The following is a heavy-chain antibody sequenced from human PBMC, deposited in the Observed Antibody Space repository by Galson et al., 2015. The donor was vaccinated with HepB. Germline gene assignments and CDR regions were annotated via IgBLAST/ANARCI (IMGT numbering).Heavy chain of an antibody. J-gene: IGHJ4*02. Sequence: SLRLSCAASGFTFSDYSMSWIRQTPGKGLEWVSSINTSGNTIYYADSVKGRFTISRDNAKDSLYLQMNSLRAEDTAVYYCARVEYSSSWYQDYWGQGTLVTVSS. V-gene: IGHV3-11*04. CDR2: INTSGNTI. D-gene: IGHD6-13*01. CDR3: ARVEYSSSWYQDY. CDR1: GFTFSDYS.